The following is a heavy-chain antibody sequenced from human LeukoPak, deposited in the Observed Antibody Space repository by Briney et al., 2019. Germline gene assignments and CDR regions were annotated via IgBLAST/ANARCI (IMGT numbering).Heavy chain of an antibody. D-gene: IGHD2-21*02. CDR3: ARLYGGDRG. CDR2: IKEDGSEK. J-gene: IGHJ4*02. V-gene: IGHV3-7*03. Sequence: GGSLRLSCAASGFTLSSYWMSWVRQAPGKGLEWVASIKEDGSEKYYVDSVKGRFTISRDNAKNSLSLQMNSLRAEDSAVYYCARLYGGDRGWGQGTLVTVSS. CDR1: GFTLSSYW.